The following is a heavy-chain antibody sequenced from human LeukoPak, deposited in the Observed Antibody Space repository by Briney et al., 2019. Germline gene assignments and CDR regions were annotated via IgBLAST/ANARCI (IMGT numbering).Heavy chain of an antibody. J-gene: IGHJ4*02. CDR3: ARWWDHYGGGWGFDY. V-gene: IGHV4-59*08. D-gene: IGHD3-10*01. Sequence: KPSETLSLTCTVSGASISGCFWSWVRQPPGKQLEWIGYIYNSGTTAYNPSLKSRVTISADTSKNQFSLRLTSVTAADTAVYYCARWWDHYGGGWGFDYWGQGTLVTVSS. CDR2: IYNSGTT. CDR1: GASISGCF.